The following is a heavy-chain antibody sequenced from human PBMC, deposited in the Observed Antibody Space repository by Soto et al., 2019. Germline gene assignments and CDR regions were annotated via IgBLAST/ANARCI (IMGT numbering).Heavy chain of an antibody. CDR1: GGSFSGYY. Sequence: SETLSLTCAVYGGSFSGYYWSWIRQPPGKGLEWIGEINHSGSTYYNPSLKSRVTISVDTSKNQFSLKLSSVTAADTAVYYCARVDYDILTGYYYFDYWGQGTLVTVSS. CDR3: ARVDYDILTGYYYFDY. D-gene: IGHD3-9*01. CDR2: INHSGST. V-gene: IGHV4-34*01. J-gene: IGHJ4*02.